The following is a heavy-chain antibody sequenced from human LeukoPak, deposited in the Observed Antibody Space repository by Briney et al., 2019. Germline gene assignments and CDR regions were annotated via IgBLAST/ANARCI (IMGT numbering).Heavy chain of an antibody. J-gene: IGHJ3*02. V-gene: IGHV1-24*01. CDR1: GYSLTELS. Sequence: ASVKVSCKLSGYSLTELSIHWVRQAPGKGLEWMGGFDPEYQKTIYAERFQDRVTLTEDTSTDTAYMELSSLGSDDTAVYYCATGGPMIAVVITSRPFDIWGQGTMVTVSS. CDR2: FDPEYQKT. D-gene: IGHD3-22*01. CDR3: ATGGPMIAVVITSRPFDI.